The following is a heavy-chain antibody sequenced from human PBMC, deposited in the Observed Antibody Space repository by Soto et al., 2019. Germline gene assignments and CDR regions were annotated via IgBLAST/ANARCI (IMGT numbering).Heavy chain of an antibody. Sequence: GGSLRLSCAASGFTFANYGMHWVRQAPGKGLEWMALILHDGSAEYYADSVKGRFTISRDNSKSTLYLQMNSLSAEDTGVYYCARSRDGYSFYFYYGMDVWGQGTTVTVSS. V-gene: IGHV3-30*03. CDR1: GFTFANYG. J-gene: IGHJ6*02. CDR2: ILHDGSAE. CDR3: ARSRDGYSFYFYYGMDV. D-gene: IGHD4-4*01.